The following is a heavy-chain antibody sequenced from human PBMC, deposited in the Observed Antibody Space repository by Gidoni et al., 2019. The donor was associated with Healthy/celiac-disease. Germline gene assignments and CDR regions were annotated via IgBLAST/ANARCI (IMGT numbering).Heavy chain of an antibody. J-gene: IGHJ3*02. CDR2: IKQDGSEK. CDR3: ARVVVSLTPGPRGYAFDI. Sequence: EVQLVESGGGLVQPGGSLRLSCPASGFTFSRYLMSWVRQAPGKGLEWVANIKQDGSEKYYVDSVKGRFTISRDNAKNSLYLQMNSLRAEDTAVYYCARVVVSLTPGPRGYAFDIWGQGTMVTVSS. V-gene: IGHV3-7*01. CDR1: GFTFSRYL. D-gene: IGHD2-15*01.